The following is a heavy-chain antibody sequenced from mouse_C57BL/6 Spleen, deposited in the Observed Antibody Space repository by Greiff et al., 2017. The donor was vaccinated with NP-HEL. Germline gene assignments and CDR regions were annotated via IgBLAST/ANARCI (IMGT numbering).Heavy chain of an antibody. CDR2: ISSGGDYI. J-gene: IGHJ3*01. V-gene: IGHV5-9-1*02. Sequence: DVKLVESGEGLVKPGGSLKLSCAASGFTFSSYAMSWVRQTPEKRLEWVAYISSGGDYIYYADNVKGRFTISRDKARNTLYLQMSSLKSEDTAVYYCTREGIYYERGFAYWGQGTLVTVSA. CDR3: TREGIYYERGFAY. CDR1: GFTFSSYA. D-gene: IGHD2-4*01.